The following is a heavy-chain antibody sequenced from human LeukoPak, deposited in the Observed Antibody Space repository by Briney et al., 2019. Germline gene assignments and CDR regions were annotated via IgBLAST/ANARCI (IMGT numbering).Heavy chain of an antibody. CDR3: ARDPSSQRWLQFYDY. CDR2: INPNSGGT. V-gene: IGHV1-2*02. Sequence: SVKVSCKASGYTFTGFYIHWVRQAPGQGLEWMGWINPNSGGTKYAQKFQGRVTMTRDTSISTAYMDLSKLTSDDTAVYYCARDPSSQRWLQFYDYWSQGTLVTVSS. CDR1: GYTFTGFY. J-gene: IGHJ4*02. D-gene: IGHD5-24*01.